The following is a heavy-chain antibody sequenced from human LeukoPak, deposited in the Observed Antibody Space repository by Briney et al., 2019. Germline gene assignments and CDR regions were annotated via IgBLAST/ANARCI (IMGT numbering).Heavy chain of an antibody. CDR2: FDPEDGET. D-gene: IGHD2-8*02. CDR1: GYTLTELS. J-gene: IGHJ4*02. V-gene: IGHV1-24*01. CDR3: ARGRVVWPYADLDY. Sequence: ASVKVSCKVSGYTLTELSMHWVRQAPGKGLEWMGGFDPEDGETIYAQKFQGRVTITTDESTSTAYMELSSLRSEDTAVYYCARGRVVWPYADLDYWGQGTLVTVSS.